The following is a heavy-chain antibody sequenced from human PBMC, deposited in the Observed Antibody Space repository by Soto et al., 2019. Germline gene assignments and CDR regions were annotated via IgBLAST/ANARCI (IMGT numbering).Heavy chain of an antibody. CDR3: ARDHERSGY. CDR1: GFSFNTYA. V-gene: IGHV3-30*04. Sequence: GGSLRLSCAASGFSFNTYAMHWVRQAPGKGLEWVAVISKNESPQFYAGSVEGRFTISRDNSKDTLYLQLNSLRPEDTAVYYCARDHERSGYWGQGTLVTVSS. J-gene: IGHJ4*02. CDR2: ISKNESPQ.